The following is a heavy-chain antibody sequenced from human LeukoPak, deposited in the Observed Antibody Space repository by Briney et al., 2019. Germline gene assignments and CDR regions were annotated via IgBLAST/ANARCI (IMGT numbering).Heavy chain of an antibody. J-gene: IGHJ4*02. CDR1: GGIFSSYA. Sequence: SVKVSCKASGGIFSSYAISWVRQAPGQGLEWMGGIIPIFGTANYAQKFQGRVTITTDESTSTAYMELSSLRSEDTAVYYCARDWGYCSGGSCYSSWGQGTLVTVSS. CDR2: IIPIFGTA. D-gene: IGHD2-15*01. V-gene: IGHV1-69*05. CDR3: ARDWGYCSGGSCYSS.